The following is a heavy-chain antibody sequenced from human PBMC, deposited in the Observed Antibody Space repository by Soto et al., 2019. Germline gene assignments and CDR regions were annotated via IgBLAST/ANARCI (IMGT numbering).Heavy chain of an antibody. J-gene: IGHJ3*01. CDR3: AKEAASGWNGFDV. CDR2: LYSGVGT. Sequence: EVQLVESGGGLVQPGGSLRLSCAASGFSVTSNYMNWVRQTPGKRLEWVSVLYSGVGTYYADSVKGRFTISRDDSKNTLYLQMTSLSADDTAVYYCAKEAASGWNGFDVWGQGTMVTVSS. V-gene: IGHV3-53*04. D-gene: IGHD6-19*01. CDR1: GFSVTSNY.